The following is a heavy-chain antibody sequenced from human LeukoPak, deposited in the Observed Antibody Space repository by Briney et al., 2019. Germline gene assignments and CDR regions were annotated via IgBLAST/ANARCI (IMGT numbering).Heavy chain of an antibody. J-gene: IGHJ4*02. CDR3: ARNYYDSSGYYYYFDY. V-gene: IGHV4-59*01. D-gene: IGHD3-22*01. CDR1: GGSISSYY. Sequence: SETLSLTCTVSGGSISSYYWSWIRQPPGKGLEWIGYIYYSGSTNYNPSLKSRVTISVGTSKNQFSLKLSSVTAADTAVYYCARNYYDSSGYYYYFDYWGQGTLVTVSS. CDR2: IYYSGST.